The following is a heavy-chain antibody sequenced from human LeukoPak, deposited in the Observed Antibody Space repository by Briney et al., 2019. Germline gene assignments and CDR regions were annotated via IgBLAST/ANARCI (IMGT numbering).Heavy chain of an antibody. Sequence: ASVKVSCKASGYTFTGYYMHWVRQAPGQGLEWMGWINPNSGGTNYAQKFQGRVTMTRDTSISTAYMELSRLRSDDTAVYYCARERGYYDSSGYYVYWGQGTLVTVSS. J-gene: IGHJ4*02. D-gene: IGHD3-22*01. CDR3: ARERGYYDSSGYYVY. CDR2: INPNSGGT. CDR1: GYTFTGYY. V-gene: IGHV1-2*02.